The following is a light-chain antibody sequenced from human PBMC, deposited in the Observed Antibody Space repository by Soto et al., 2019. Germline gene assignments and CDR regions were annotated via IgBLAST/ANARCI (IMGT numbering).Light chain of an antibody. V-gene: IGLV3-21*04. CDR3: QVWNSSSDHVV. CDR2: YDS. Sequence: SSELIQPPSVSVAPGKTARITWGGADIGSKSVHWYQQKPGQAPVLVIYYDSDRPSGIPERFAGSNSGNTATLTISRVEAGDEADYYCQVWNSSSDHVVFAGGTKLTVL. J-gene: IGLJ2*01. CDR1: DIGSKS.